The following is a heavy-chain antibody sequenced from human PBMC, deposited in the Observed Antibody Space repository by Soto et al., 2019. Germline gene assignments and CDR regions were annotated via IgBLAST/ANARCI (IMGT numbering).Heavy chain of an antibody. CDR3: VRNWRYYGGDYYYGMDA. D-gene: IGHD3-10*01. V-gene: IGHV2-5*02. Sequence: ITLKESGPTLVNPTQTLTLTCTFSGFSLNTGGVGVGWVRQPRGKAMEWLALIYWDDDERYRPSLRSRLNITKDTINNQVVLTMTNMDPEDTATYYCVRNWRYYGGDYYYGMDAWGQGTTVTVSS. CDR2: IYWDDDE. CDR1: GFSLNTGGVG. J-gene: IGHJ6*02.